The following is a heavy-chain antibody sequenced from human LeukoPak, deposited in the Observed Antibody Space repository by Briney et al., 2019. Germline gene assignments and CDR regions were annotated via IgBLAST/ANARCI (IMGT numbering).Heavy chain of an antibody. Sequence: SGGSLRLSCAASGFTFDDYAMHWVRQAPGKGLEWVSGISWNSGSIGYADSVKGRFTISRDNAKNSLYLQMNSLRAEDTALYYCAKSRYGSGSYEVDYWGQGTLVTVSS. CDR3: AKSRYGSGSYEVDY. CDR2: ISWNSGSI. V-gene: IGHV3-9*01. CDR1: GFTFDDYA. D-gene: IGHD3-10*01. J-gene: IGHJ4*02.